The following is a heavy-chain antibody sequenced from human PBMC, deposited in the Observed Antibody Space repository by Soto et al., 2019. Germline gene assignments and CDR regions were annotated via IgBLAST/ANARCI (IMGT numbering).Heavy chain of an antibody. CDR3: GRDEYRNRALYYYYYFDV. Sequence: EVQLVESGGGLVQPGGSLRLSCAASGFTFSRFWMSWVRQAPGKGLEWVATIREDGSEKYYVDSVKGRFTISRDNAKNSLYRQMNSLRAEDTAVYYCGRDEYRNRALYYYYYFDVWGKGATVTVSS. D-gene: IGHD4-4*01. V-gene: IGHV3-7*01. CDR1: GFTFSRFW. CDR2: IREDGSEK. J-gene: IGHJ6*03.